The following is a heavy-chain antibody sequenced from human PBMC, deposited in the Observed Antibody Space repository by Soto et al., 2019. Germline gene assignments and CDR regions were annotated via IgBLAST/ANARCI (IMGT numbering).Heavy chain of an antibody. V-gene: IGHV1-69*13. CDR2: IIPFFGTA. J-gene: IGHJ4*02. CDR1: GGTFSTFG. D-gene: IGHD3-16*01. CDR3: ARSAPMDAGDKYYYDF. Sequence: ASVKVSCKASGGTFSTFGISWVRQAPGQGLEWMGGIIPFFGTAKYSQKFEDRISITADESTNTVYMDLRSLTSEDTAIYYCARSAPMDAGDKYYYDFWGQGALVTVSS.